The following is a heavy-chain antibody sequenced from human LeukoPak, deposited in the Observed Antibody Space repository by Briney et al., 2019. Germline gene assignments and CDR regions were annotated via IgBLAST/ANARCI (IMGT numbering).Heavy chain of an antibody. CDR1: GFTFSNYA. D-gene: IGHD2-2*01. Sequence: GGSLRLSCAASGFTFSNYAMSWVRQAPGKGLEWVSVIGGSGGHTYYADSVKGRFTISRDNSKNTLYLQMNSLRAEDTAVYYCAKASGYCTSSSCLQFDSWGQGTLVTVSS. V-gene: IGHV3-23*01. J-gene: IGHJ4*02. CDR2: IGGSGGHT. CDR3: AKASGYCTSSSCLQFDS.